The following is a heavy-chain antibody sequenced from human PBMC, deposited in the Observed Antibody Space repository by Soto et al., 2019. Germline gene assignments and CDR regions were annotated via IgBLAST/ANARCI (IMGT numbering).Heavy chain of an antibody. CDR1: SGSISSSNW. D-gene: IGHD4-17*01. CDR3: ARASLDPTVSTAPLDY. CDR2: IYHSGST. V-gene: IGHV4-4*02. Sequence: QVQLQESGPGLVKPSGTLSLTCAVCSGSISSSNWWSWVRQPPGKGLKWIGEIYHSGSTNYNPSLKSRVTISVDKSKNQFSLKLSSVTAADTAVYYCARASLDPTVSTAPLDYWGQGTLVTVSS. J-gene: IGHJ4*02.